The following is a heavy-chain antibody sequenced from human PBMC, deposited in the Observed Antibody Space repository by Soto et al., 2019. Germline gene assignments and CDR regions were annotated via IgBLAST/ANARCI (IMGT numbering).Heavy chain of an antibody. CDR1: GFSLSTSGVG. D-gene: IGHD6-19*01. CDR2: IYWDDDK. Sequence: QITLKESGPTLVKPTQTLTLTCTFSGFSLSTSGVGVGWIRQPPGKALEWLALIYWDDDKRYSPSLKSRLTITKDTSKNQLFLTMTNMDPVYTATYYCALPGQWLGFYYWGQGTLVTVSS. CDR3: ALPGQWLGFYY. V-gene: IGHV2-5*02. J-gene: IGHJ4*02.